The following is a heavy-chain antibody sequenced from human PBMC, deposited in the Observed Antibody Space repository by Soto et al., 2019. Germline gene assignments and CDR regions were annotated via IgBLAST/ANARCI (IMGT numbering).Heavy chain of an antibody. CDR1: GFTFSSYS. V-gene: IGHV3-48*01. CDR2: ISSSTSTI. CDR3: ASPLSSWSWNY. Sequence: EVQLVESGGGLVQPGGSLRLSCAASGFTFSSYSMNWVRQAPGKGLEWVSYISSSTSTIYYADSVKGRFTISRDNAKNSLYLQMNSLRAEDTAVYYCASPLSSWSWNYWGQGTLVTVSS. J-gene: IGHJ4*02. D-gene: IGHD3-10*01.